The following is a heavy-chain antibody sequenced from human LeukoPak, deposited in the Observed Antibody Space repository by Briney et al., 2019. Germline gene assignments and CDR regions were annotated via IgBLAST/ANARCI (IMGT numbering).Heavy chain of an antibody. CDR1: GGPISSYY. D-gene: IGHD6-13*01. J-gene: IGHJ4*02. V-gene: IGHV4-4*07. Sequence: KPSETLSLTCTVSGGPISSYYWSWIRQPAGKGLEWIGRIYSTGSTNYNPSLKSRVTMSVDTSKNQFSLRLRSVTAADTAVYYCARQIASAGTAGFDFWGQGALVTVSS. CDR3: ARQIASAGTAGFDF. CDR2: IYSTGST.